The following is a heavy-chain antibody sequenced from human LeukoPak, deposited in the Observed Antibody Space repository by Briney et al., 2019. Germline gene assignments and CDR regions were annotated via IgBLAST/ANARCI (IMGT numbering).Heavy chain of an antibody. Sequence: PGGSLRLSCAASGFTFSTYSMNWVRQAPGKGLEWVSSISSSSYYMFYADSVKGRFTISRDNAKNSLSLQMNTLRVEDTAVYYCTRDAPPRTDGYSHDAFEIWGQGTMVTVSS. V-gene: IGHV3-21*01. D-gene: IGHD5-24*01. J-gene: IGHJ3*02. CDR1: GFTFSTYS. CDR3: TRDAPPRTDGYSHDAFEI. CDR2: ISSSSYYM.